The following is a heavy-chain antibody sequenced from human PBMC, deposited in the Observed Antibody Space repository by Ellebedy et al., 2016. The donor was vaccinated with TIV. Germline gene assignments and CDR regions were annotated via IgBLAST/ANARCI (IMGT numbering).Heavy chain of an antibody. CDR2: IYYSGST. D-gene: IGHD3-22*01. CDR1: GGSISSYY. Sequence: MPSETLSLTCTVSGGSISSYYWSWIRQPPGKGLEWIGSIYYSGSTKYNPSLKSRVTISVDTSKNQFSLKLTSVTAADTAVYYCARNYYDTSGYYHIDYWGQGTLVTVSS. J-gene: IGHJ4*02. V-gene: IGHV4-59*08. CDR3: ARNYYDTSGYYHIDY.